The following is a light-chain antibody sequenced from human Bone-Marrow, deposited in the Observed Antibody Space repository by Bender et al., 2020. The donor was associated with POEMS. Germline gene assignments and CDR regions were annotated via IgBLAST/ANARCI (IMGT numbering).Light chain of an antibody. V-gene: IGLV1-44*01. Sequence: QSVLTQPPSASGTPGQRVTISCSGSNSNIGTNAVNWYQQFPGTAPQLLIYSDNQRPSGVPDRCCAFKSGTSAFLAISGLQSEDEADYYCAAWDAGLSGGVFGGGTKLTVL. J-gene: IGLJ3*02. CDR1: NSNIGTNA. CDR3: AAWDAGLSGGV. CDR2: SDN.